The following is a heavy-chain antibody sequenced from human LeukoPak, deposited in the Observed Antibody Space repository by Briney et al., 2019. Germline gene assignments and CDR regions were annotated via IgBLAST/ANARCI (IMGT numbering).Heavy chain of an antibody. V-gene: IGHV4-61*08. Sequence: SSETLSLTCTVSGGSISSGDYYWSWIRQPPGKGLEWIGYIYYSGSTYYNPSLKSRVTISVDTSKNQFSLKLSSVTAADTAVYYCARGRAYYDILTGYYMHDAFDIWGQGTMVTVSS. CDR3: ARGRAYYDILTGYYMHDAFDI. J-gene: IGHJ3*02. CDR2: IYYSGST. CDR1: GGSISSGDYY. D-gene: IGHD3-9*01.